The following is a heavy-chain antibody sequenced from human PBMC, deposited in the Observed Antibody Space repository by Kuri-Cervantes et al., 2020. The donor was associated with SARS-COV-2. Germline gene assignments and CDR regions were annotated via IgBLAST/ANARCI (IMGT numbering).Heavy chain of an antibody. CDR2: IFRSGIT. Sequence: SETLSLTCTVSSGSISSGDYYWGWIRQPPGKGLEWIGSIFRSGITYYNPSLKSRVTMSVDATKNQFSLHLNSVTPEDTAVYYCARGTNWPPDGWFDPWGQGTLVTVSS. V-gene: IGHV4-39*07. CDR3: ARGTNWPPDGWFDP. D-gene: IGHD7-27*01. CDR1: SGSISSGDYY. J-gene: IGHJ5*02.